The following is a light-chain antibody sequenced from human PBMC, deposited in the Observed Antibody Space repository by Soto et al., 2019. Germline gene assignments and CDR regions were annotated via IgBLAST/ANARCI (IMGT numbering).Light chain of an antibody. Sequence: EIVMTQSPATLSVSPVERATLSCRASQSVSSNLAWYQQKPGQAPRLLIYGASTRATGIPARFSGSGSGTDFTLTISRLEPEDFAVYYCQQYGSSRTFGQGTKVDIK. J-gene: IGKJ1*01. V-gene: IGKV3-15*01. CDR1: QSVSSN. CDR2: GAS. CDR3: QQYGSSRT.